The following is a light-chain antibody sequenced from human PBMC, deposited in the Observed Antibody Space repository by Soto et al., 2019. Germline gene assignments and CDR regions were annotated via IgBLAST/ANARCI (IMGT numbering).Light chain of an antibody. CDR3: QQYDVSPRT. CDR1: QSVNINY. J-gene: IGKJ1*01. V-gene: IGKV3-20*01. Sequence: EIVLTQSPGTLSLSPGERATLSCRASQSVNINYLAWYQQRPGQSPRPLMYGTSSRATGIPDRFSGSGSGTDFTLTISRLEPEDFAVYYCQQYDVSPRTFDQGTKVEIK. CDR2: GTS.